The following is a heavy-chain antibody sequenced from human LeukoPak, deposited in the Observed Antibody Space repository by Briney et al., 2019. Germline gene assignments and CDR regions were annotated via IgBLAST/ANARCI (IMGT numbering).Heavy chain of an antibody. CDR3: ARSREDAFDI. CDR2: IYYSGST. J-gene: IGHJ3*02. CDR1: GGSISSYY. V-gene: IGHV4-59*01. Sequence: SQTLSLTCTVSGGSISSYYWSWIRQPPGKGLEWIGYIYYSGSTNYNPSLKSRVTISVDTSKNQFSLKLSSVTAADTAVYYRARSREDAFDIWGQGTMVTVSS. D-gene: IGHD1-26*01.